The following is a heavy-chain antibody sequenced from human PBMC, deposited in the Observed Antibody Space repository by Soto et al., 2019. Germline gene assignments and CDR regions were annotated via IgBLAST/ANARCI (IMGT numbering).Heavy chain of an antibody. J-gene: IGHJ6*02. V-gene: IGHV3-33*01. Sequence: QVQLVESGGGVVQPGRSLRLSCAASGFTFSSYGMHWVRQAPGKGLEWVAVIWYDGSNTYYADSVKGRFTISRDNSKNTLYLQMNSLRAEDTAVYYCARGSSAAYYYYYGMDVWGQGTTVTVSS. CDR1: GFTFSSYG. D-gene: IGHD6-6*01. CDR3: ARGSSAAYYYYYGMDV. CDR2: IWYDGSNT.